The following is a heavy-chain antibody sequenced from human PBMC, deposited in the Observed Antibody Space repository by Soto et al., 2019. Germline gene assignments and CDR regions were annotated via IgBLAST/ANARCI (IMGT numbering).Heavy chain of an antibody. D-gene: IGHD3-10*01. CDR2: IWYDGSNK. Sequence: GGSLRLSCAASGFTFSSYGMHWVRQAPGKGLEWVAVIWYDGSNKYFADSVKGRFTISRDNSKNTLYLQMNSLRAEDTAVYYCAREWALLWFGEAMMDVWGKGTTVTVSS. V-gene: IGHV3-33*01. CDR1: GFTFSSYG. CDR3: AREWALLWFGEAMMDV. J-gene: IGHJ6*04.